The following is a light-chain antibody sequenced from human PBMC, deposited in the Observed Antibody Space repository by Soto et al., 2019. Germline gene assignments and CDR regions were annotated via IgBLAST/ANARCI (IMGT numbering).Light chain of an antibody. CDR2: GAS. Sequence: EIVLTQSPGTLSLSPGERATLSCRASQSVSSTYLAWYQQKPGQAPMLIIYGASSRSTGIPGRFSGSWSGTDFTLTISRLEPEDFAVYYCQKYGSLASSTFGQGTKVEIK. V-gene: IGKV3-20*01. J-gene: IGKJ1*01. CDR1: QSVSSTY. CDR3: QKYGSLASST.